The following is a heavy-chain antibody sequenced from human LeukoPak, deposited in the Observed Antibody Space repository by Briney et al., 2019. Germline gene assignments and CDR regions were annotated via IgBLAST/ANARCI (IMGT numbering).Heavy chain of an antibody. CDR3: ARDYAVVVPAASYWYFDL. D-gene: IGHD2-2*01. V-gene: IGHV1-58*01. CDR1: GFTLTGSA. Sequence: SVKVSCKASGFTLTGSAVQWVRQARGQRLEWMGWIVVADGNTNYAQKLQERVTITRDMSTSTAYMELSSLRSEDTAVYYCARDYAVVVPAASYWYFDLWGRGTLVTVSS. J-gene: IGHJ2*01. CDR2: IVVADGNT.